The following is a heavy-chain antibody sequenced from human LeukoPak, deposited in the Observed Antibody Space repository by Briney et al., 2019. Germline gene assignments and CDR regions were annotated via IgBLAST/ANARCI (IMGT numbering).Heavy chain of an antibody. D-gene: IGHD1-26*01. J-gene: IGHJ4*02. V-gene: IGHV3-74*01. CDR1: GFSVSSYW. Sequence: GGSLRLSCEVSGFSVSSYWMHWVRQAPGKGLVWVSRIKNDGSSPTYADSVRGRFTISRDNAKKTPYLQMDSLRDEDTAVYYCATSKWELPSPYDYWGQGTLVTVSS. CDR2: IKNDGSSP. CDR3: ATSKWELPSPYDY.